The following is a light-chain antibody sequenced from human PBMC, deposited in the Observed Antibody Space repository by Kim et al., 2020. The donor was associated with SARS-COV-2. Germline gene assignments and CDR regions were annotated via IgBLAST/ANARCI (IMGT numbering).Light chain of an antibody. J-gene: IGLJ1*01. CDR1: SSDIGGYNY. Sequence: QSITISCTGTSSDIGGYNYISWYQRHPGEAPKLMIFDVSNRPSGVSNRFSGSKSGNTASLTISGLQAEDEADYYCSSYTTTSALYVFGTGTKVTVL. CDR2: DVS. CDR3: SSYTTTSALYV. V-gene: IGLV2-14*04.